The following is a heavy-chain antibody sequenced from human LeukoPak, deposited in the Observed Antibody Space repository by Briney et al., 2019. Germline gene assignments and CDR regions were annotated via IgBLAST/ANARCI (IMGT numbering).Heavy chain of an antibody. CDR1: GLTFSTSS. CDR3: ARDMGGYYDSSGYF. CDR2: ISSTSSTI. Sequence: GGSLRLSCAASGLTFSTSSMNWVRQAPGKGLEWVSYISSTSSTIHYADSVKGRFTISRDNAKNSLYLQMNRLRDEDTAVYYCARDMGGYYDSSGYFWGQGTLVTVSS. J-gene: IGHJ4*02. V-gene: IGHV3-48*02. D-gene: IGHD3-22*01.